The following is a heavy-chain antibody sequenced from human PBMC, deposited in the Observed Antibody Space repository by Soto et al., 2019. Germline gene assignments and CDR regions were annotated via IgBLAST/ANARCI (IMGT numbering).Heavy chain of an antibody. CDR3: ARDRLRGYDSSGFYS. J-gene: IGHJ4*02. CDR1: VYSFSFYG. D-gene: IGHD3-22*01. V-gene: IGHV1-18*01. Sequence: ALVNVSCKASVYSFSFYGINWVRLDPEQGLEWMGSINPSDGNRNFAQKFEDRVTMTTATSTNTVFLELRSLKSDDTAIYYCARDRLRGYDSSGFYSLGQGTMVTVSS. CDR2: INPSDGNR.